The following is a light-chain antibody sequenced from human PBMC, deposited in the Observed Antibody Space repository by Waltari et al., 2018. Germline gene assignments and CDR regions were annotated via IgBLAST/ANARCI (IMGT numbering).Light chain of an antibody. CDR3: AAWDDSLKALL. CDR2: SNS. J-gene: IGLJ7*01. Sequence: QSVLTQPPSASGTPGQRVTISCSGSSSNIGSNTVNLYQQPPGTAPKLLIYSNSQRPSGVPDRCSGSESGTSAALAISWLQSEDEADYYCAAWDDSLKALLFGGGTQLIVL. V-gene: IGLV1-44*01. CDR1: SSNIGSNT.